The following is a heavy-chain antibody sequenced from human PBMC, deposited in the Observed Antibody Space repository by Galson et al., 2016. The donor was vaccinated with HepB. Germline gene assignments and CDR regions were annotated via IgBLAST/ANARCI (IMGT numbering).Heavy chain of an antibody. CDR3: ARGTETSWYGQFDY. Sequence: LRLSCAASGITFSRHVMHWVRQAPGKGLEGVACIWYDGSKKYYGTSVEGRFTISRDNSKNTLYLQMNSLRVEDTAVYYCARGTETSWYGQFDYWGQGALVTVSS. D-gene: IGHD2-2*01. CDR1: GITFSRHV. CDR2: IWYDGSKK. V-gene: IGHV3-33*01. J-gene: IGHJ4*02.